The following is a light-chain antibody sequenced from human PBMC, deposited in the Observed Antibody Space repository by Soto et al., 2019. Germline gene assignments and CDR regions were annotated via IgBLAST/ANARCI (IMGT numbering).Light chain of an antibody. J-gene: IGKJ4*01. Sequence: DIQLTQSPSLLSASGGARVTITCRASQGISTSLAWYQQKPGKAPKLRIYAASTVQRGGPSRFSGSGSGTDFTLTISSLQPEYLAPFYCQHVHNYPFTFGGGTKVSIK. CDR1: QGISTS. CDR2: AAS. V-gene: IGKV1-9*01. CDR3: QHVHNYPFT.